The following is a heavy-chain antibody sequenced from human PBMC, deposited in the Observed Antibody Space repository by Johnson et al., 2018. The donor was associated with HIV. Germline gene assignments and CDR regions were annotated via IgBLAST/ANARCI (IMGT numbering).Heavy chain of an antibody. D-gene: IGHD5-24*01. CDR2: IYSGGTT. J-gene: IGHJ3*02. CDR3: ARACRDGYTCDVYDI. CDR1: GFTVSSNY. Sequence: EQLVESGGGVVQPGRSLRLSCAASGFTVSSNYMSWVRQAPGKGLEWVSVIYSGGTTYYADSVKGRFTISRDNSKNTLYLQMNSLRAEDTAVYYCARACRDGYTCDVYDIWGQGTMVTVSS. V-gene: IGHV3-66*01.